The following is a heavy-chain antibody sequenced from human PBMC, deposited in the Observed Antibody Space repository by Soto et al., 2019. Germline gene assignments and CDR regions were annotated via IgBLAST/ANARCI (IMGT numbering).Heavy chain of an antibody. CDR2: IIPIFGTA. V-gene: IGHV1-69*01. J-gene: IGHJ4*02. Sequence: QVQLVQSGAEVQKPGSSVKVSCKASGGTFSSYAISWVRQAPGQGLEWMGGIIPIFGTANYAQKFQGRVTITADESTSTAYMELSSLRSEDTAVYYCASSPADTAMVFGCDYWGQGTLVTVSS. CDR3: ASSPADTAMVFGCDY. CDR1: GGTFSSYA. D-gene: IGHD5-18*01.